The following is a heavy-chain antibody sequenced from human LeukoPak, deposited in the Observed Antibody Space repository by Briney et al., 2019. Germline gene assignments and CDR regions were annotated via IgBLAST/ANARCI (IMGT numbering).Heavy chain of an antibody. CDR3: LRGIIDDY. V-gene: IGHV3-7*01. CDR2: IKEDGSEK. D-gene: IGHD1-14*01. J-gene: IGHJ4*02. CDR1: GFTFSTYW. Sequence: GESLTLSCAASGFTFSTYWMSWVRQAPGKGLEWVANIKEDGSEKYYVDSVKGRFTISRDNAKNSLSLRMSSLRVEDTAVYYCLRGIIDDYWSQATLVTVSS.